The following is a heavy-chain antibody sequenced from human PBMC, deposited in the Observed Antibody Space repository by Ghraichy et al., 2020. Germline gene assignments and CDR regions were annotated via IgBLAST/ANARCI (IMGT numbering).Heavy chain of an antibody. CDR1: GFTFSSYA. V-gene: IGHV3-23*01. CDR3: AKDQVAAAPGRPDY. D-gene: IGHD6-13*01. J-gene: IGHJ4*02. Sequence: SCAASGFTFSSYAINWVRQAPGKGLEWVSTISGSGGRTDYADSVKGRFTVSRDNSKNTLYLQMNSLRAEDTAIYYCAKDQVAAAPGRPDYWGQETLVAFSS. CDR2: ISGSGGRT.